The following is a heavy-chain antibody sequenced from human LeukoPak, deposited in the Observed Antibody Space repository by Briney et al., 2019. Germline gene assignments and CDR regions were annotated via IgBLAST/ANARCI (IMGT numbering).Heavy chain of an antibody. CDR3: ARELRGGYNHLGY. Sequence: SETLSLTCTVSGGSVSSSSYYWGWIRQPPGKGLEWIGSINYSGSTNYNPSLKSRVTISVDTSKNQFSLKLSSVTAADTAVYYCARELRGGYNHLGYWGQGSLVTVSS. CDR1: GGSVSSSSYY. D-gene: IGHD5-24*01. J-gene: IGHJ4*02. V-gene: IGHV4-39*07. CDR2: INYSGST.